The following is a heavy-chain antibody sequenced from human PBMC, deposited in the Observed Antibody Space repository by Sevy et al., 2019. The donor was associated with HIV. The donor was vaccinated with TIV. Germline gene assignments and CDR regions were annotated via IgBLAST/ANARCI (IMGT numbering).Heavy chain of an antibody. Sequence: SETLSLTCTVSGGSISSLNYYWSWIRQHPGKGLVWIGYISYSGRTSYNPSLKSRLTISLDTSKNQFSLRLSSVTAADTALFYCARANAYLTSDAFDLWGQGTMVTVSS. CDR1: GGSISSLNYY. D-gene: IGHD1-26*01. CDR2: ISYSGRT. CDR3: ARANAYLTSDAFDL. J-gene: IGHJ3*01. V-gene: IGHV4-31*03.